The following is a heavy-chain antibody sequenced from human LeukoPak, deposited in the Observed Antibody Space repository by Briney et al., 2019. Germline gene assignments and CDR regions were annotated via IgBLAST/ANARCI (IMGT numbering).Heavy chain of an antibody. Sequence: GGSLRLSCAASGFTFSSYAMSWVRQAPGKGLEWVSAISGSGGSTYYADSVKGRFTISRDNSKNTLYLQMNSLRAEDTAVYYCAKIQGYYYDSSGRVDAFDIWGQGTMVTVSS. V-gene: IGHV3-23*01. CDR1: GFTFSSYA. J-gene: IGHJ3*02. CDR3: AKIQGYYYDSSGRVDAFDI. CDR2: ISGSGGST. D-gene: IGHD3-22*01.